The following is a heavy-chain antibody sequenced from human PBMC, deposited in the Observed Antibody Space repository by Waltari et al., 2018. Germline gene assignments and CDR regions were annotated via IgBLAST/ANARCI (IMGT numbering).Heavy chain of an antibody. CDR2: ISSDGSTK. Sequence: QVQLVESGGGVVQPGRSLRLACAAAGFTFTTHAMHWVRQAPGKGLEGVAIISSDGSTKFYADSVKGRFTFSRDNSKNTVYLQMNSLRDEDTAVYYCAKDLPGHGNFDYWGQGTQVTVSS. J-gene: IGHJ4*02. V-gene: IGHV3-30-3*01. CDR1: GFTFTTHA. CDR3: AKDLPGHGNFDY.